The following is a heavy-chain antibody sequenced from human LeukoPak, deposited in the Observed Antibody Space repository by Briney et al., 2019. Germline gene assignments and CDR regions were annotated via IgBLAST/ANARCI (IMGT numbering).Heavy chain of an antibody. D-gene: IGHD3-22*01. CDR2: IYYSGST. Sequence: KPSETLSLTCTVSGGSISSGDYYWSWIRQPPGKGLEWIGYIYYSGSTYYNPSLKSRLIISVDTSKNQFSLKLSSVTAADTAVYYCARGRAGGLLISLNWFDPWGQGTLVTVSS. V-gene: IGHV4-30-4*08. J-gene: IGHJ5*02. CDR3: ARGRAGGLLISLNWFDP. CDR1: GGSISSGDYY.